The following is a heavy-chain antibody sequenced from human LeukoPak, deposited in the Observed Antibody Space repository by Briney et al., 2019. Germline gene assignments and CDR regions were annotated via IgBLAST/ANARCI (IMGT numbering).Heavy chain of an antibody. CDR3: ARHNGWAFDI. CDR2: IHHSGGT. CDR1: GGSFSGW. V-gene: IGHV4-34*01. Sequence: SETLSLTCAVYGGSFSGWWSWIRQPPGTGLEWIGEIHHSGGTKYNPSLRSLDTISVDTSKRQISLKMTSVTAADTAIYYCARHNGWAFDIWGQGTVVTVSS. D-gene: IGHD2-15*01. J-gene: IGHJ3*02.